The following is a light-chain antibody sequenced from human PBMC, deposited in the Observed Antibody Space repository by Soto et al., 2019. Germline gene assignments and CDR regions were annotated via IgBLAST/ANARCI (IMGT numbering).Light chain of an antibody. CDR3: TQGNSFPFT. CDR1: HGISNW. Sequence: DIQMTQSPSSVSASVGDRVSITCRSRHGISNWLAWYQQKPGRAPKLLIYAASSLQSGVSSRFSGRGSGTDFTLTISSLQPDDLATYYCTQGNSFPFTFGPGTKVHIK. J-gene: IGKJ3*01. CDR2: AAS. V-gene: IGKV1D-12*01.